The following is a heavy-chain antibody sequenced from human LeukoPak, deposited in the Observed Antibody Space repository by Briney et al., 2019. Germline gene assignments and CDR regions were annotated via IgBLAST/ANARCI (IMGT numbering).Heavy chain of an antibody. Sequence: PGGSLRLSCAASGFMFSNYWMNWVRQAPGQGLEWVANIYQDGSKKNYVDSVKGRFTISRDNAIDSLYLQMNNLRAEDTAVYYCACTNSFDVWGKGATVTVFS. CDR1: GFMFSNYW. CDR2: IYQDGSKK. D-gene: IGHD2-8*01. J-gene: IGHJ6*04. CDR3: ACTNSFDV. V-gene: IGHV3-7*03.